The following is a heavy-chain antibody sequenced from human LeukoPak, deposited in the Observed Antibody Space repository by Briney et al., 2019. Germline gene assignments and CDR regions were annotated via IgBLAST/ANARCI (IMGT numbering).Heavy chain of an antibody. V-gene: IGHV3-11*05. CDR2: ISSSSSYT. D-gene: IGHD6-13*01. Sequence: PGGSLRLSCAASGFTFSDYYMSWIRQAPGKGLVWVSYISSSSSYTKYADSVKGRFTISRNNAKNSLYLQMNSLRAENPAVYYCAKGVMAAGTENWFDPWGQGTLVTVSS. CDR3: AKGVMAAGTENWFDP. CDR1: GFTFSDYY. J-gene: IGHJ5*02.